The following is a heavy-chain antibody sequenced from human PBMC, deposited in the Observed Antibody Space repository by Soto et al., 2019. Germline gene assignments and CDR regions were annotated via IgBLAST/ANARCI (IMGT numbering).Heavy chain of an antibody. J-gene: IGHJ6*02. Sequence: SVKVSCKASGGTFSSYAISWVRQAPGQGLEWMGGIIPIFGTANYAQKFQGRVTITADESTSTAYMEPSSLRSEDTAVYYCARDSGYCSGGSCYPDYYYGMDVWGQGTTVTVSS. V-gene: IGHV1-69*13. CDR2: IIPIFGTA. CDR1: GGTFSSYA. CDR3: ARDSGYCSGGSCYPDYYYGMDV. D-gene: IGHD2-15*01.